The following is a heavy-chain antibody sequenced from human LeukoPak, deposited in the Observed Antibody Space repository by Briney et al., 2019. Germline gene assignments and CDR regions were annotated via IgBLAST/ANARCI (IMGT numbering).Heavy chain of an antibody. CDR2: IYYSGST. Sequence: PSQTLSFTCTVSGGSISSGGYYWSWIRQHPGKGLEWIGFIYYSGSTYYNPSLKSRVTFSVDTSKNQFSLKLSSVNAADTAVYYCARAVYDYIWGSYRFDYWGQGTLVTVSS. CDR1: GGSISSGGYY. CDR3: ARAVYDYIWGSYRFDY. D-gene: IGHD3-16*02. V-gene: IGHV4-31*03. J-gene: IGHJ4*02.